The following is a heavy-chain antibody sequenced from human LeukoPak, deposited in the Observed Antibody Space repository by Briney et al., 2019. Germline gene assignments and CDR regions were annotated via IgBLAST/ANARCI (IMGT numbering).Heavy chain of an antibody. V-gene: IGHV3-21*01. Sequence: KAGGSLRLSCAASGLTLSTYNMKWVRQAPRKGLEWVSSISTSSSYIYYADSVKGRFTISRDNARNSLYLQMNSLRAEDTAVYYCARDRDWNSGFDYWGQGTLVTVSS. J-gene: IGHJ4*02. CDR1: GLTLSTYN. CDR3: ARDRDWNSGFDY. CDR2: ISTSSSYI. D-gene: IGHD1-7*01.